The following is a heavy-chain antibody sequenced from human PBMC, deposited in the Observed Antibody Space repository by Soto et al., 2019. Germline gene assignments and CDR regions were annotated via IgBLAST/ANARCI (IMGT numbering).Heavy chain of an antibody. CDR3: ARVGPPSGYYYVWYFDL. D-gene: IGHD3-22*01. CDR2: IYYSGST. CDR1: GGSISSSSYY. Sequence: QLQLQESGPGLVKPSETLSLTCTVSGGSISSSSYYWGWIRQPPGKGLEWIGSIYYSGSTYYNPSLKSRVTISVDTSKNQFSLKLSSVTAADTAVYYCARVGPPSGYYYVWYFDLWGRGTLVTVSS. J-gene: IGHJ2*01. V-gene: IGHV4-39*01.